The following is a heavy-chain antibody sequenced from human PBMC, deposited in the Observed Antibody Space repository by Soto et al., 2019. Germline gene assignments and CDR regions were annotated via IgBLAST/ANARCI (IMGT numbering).Heavy chain of an antibody. Sequence: GGSLRLSCAASGFTFSSYAMHWVRQAPGKGPEWVAVISYDGSNKYYADSVKGRFTISRDNSKNTLYLQMNSLRAEDTAVYYCASGDTAMVIVREFDYWGQGTLVTVSS. CDR3: ASGDTAMVIVREFDY. CDR2: ISYDGSNK. D-gene: IGHD5-18*01. J-gene: IGHJ4*02. CDR1: GFTFSSYA. V-gene: IGHV3-30-3*01.